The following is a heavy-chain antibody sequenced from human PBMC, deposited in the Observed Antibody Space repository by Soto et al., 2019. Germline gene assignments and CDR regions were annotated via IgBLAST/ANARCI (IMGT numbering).Heavy chain of an antibody. CDR3: ARVERTLSTPFAYGMDV. CDR2: IYHTGNT. V-gene: IGHV4-30-2*01. D-gene: IGHD2-2*01. CDR1: GGSINSGGYS. Sequence: QLQLQESGSGLVKPSQTLSLTCTVSGGSINSGGYSWIWIRQPPGKGLEWIGYIYHTGNTFYNPSLQSRVTISVDQSTNQFSLRLGSVTAADTAMYYCARVERTLSTPFAYGMDVWGQGTTVTVSS. J-gene: IGHJ6*02.